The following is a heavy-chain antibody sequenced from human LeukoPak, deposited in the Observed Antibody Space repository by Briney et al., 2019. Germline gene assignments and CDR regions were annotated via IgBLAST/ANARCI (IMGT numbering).Heavy chain of an antibody. V-gene: IGHV4-34*01. Sequence: SETLPLTCAVYGGSLSGYYWSWIRQPPGKGLEWIGEINHSGSTNYNPSLKSRVTISVDTSKNQFSLKLTSVTAADTAVYYCAKTDVQLLYAIGDYYYYMGVWGKGTTVTVSS. J-gene: IGHJ6*03. CDR2: INHSGST. D-gene: IGHD2-8*01. CDR1: GGSLSGYY. CDR3: AKTDVQLLYAIGDYYYYMGV.